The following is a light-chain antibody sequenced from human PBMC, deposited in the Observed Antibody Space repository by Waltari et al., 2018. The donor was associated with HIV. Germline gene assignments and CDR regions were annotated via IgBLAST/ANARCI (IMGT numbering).Light chain of an antibody. CDR3: CSYAGTYTYV. V-gene: IGLV2-11*01. CDR1: GSDVGGYNY. CDR2: HVT. Sequence: QSALTQPRSVSGSPGQSVTMSCTGTGSDVGGYNYVSWYQHRPGKAPKLIIYHVTDRPSGVPDRFSASKSGNTASLTISGLQAEDEADYYCCSYAGTYTYVFGTGTKVTVL. J-gene: IGLJ1*01.